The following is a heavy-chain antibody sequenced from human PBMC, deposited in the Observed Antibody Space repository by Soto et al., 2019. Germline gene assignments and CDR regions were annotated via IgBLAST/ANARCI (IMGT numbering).Heavy chain of an antibody. CDR3: ARKNMVRARSFDS. J-gene: IGHJ4*02. Sequence: ASVKVSCKASGYTFTAYYMHWVRQAPGQGLEWMGWINPNSGATNYAQNFQGRVAMTRDTSISTAYMELNRLRSDDTAVYYCARKNMVRARSFDSGGKGPLVTVPS. D-gene: IGHD3-10*01. V-gene: IGHV1-2*02. CDR2: INPNSGAT. CDR1: GYTFTAYY.